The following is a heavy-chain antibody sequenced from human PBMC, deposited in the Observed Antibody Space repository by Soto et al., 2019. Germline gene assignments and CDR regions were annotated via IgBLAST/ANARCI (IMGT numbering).Heavy chain of an antibody. D-gene: IGHD5-18*01. CDR3: AKVGFPYSYGYLCYY. CDR1: GFTFSTYA. V-gene: IGHV3-23*01. J-gene: IGHJ4*02. CDR2: ISTSGGST. Sequence: PGGSLRLSCAASGFTFSTYAMTWVRQAPGKGLEWVSVISTSGGSTYYADSVKGRFTISRDNSKNTLYLQMNSLRVEDTAVYYCAKVGFPYSYGYLCYYWGQGTLVTVSS.